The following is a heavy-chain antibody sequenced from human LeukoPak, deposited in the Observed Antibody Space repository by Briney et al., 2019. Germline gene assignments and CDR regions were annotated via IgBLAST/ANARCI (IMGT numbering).Heavy chain of an antibody. CDR2: IYYSGST. CDR1: GGSISSSSYY. Sequence: NTSETLSLTCTVSGGSISSSSYYWGWIRQPPGKGLEWIGSIYYSGSTYYNPSLKSRVTISVDTSKNQFSLKLSSVTAADTAVYYCARGGVGRYSYGYNYWGQGTLVTVSS. J-gene: IGHJ4*02. D-gene: IGHD5-18*01. V-gene: IGHV4-39*01. CDR3: ARGGVGRYSYGYNY.